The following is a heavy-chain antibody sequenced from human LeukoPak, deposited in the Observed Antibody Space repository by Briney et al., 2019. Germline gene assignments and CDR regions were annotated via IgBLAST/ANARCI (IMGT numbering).Heavy chain of an antibody. CDR2: ISYDGSNK. V-gene: IGHV3-30*18. D-gene: IGHD6-19*01. J-gene: IGHJ5*02. CDR3: AKDAAVAAVGWSNWFDP. CDR1: GFTFSSFW. Sequence: GGSLRLSCSASGFTFSSFWMHWVRQAPGKGLEGLAFISYDGSNKYYADSVKGRITISRDNSKNTLFLQMNSLRTEDTAVYYCAKDAAVAAVGWSNWFDPWGQGTLVTVSS.